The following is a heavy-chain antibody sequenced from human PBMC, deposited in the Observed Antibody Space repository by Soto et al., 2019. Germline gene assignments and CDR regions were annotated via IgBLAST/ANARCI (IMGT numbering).Heavy chain of an antibody. D-gene: IGHD3-10*01. V-gene: IGHV3-48*01. Sequence: GGSLRLSCAASGFTFSSYSMNWVRQAPGKGLEWVSYISSSSSTIYYADSVKGRFTISRDKAKNSLYLQMNSLRAEDTAVYYCARAMVRERPYFDYWGQGTLVTVSS. J-gene: IGHJ4*02. CDR2: ISSSSSTI. CDR1: GFTFSSYS. CDR3: ARAMVRERPYFDY.